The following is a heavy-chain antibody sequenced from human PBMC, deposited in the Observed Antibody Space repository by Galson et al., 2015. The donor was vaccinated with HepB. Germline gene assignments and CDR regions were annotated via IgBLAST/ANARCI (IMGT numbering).Heavy chain of an antibody. V-gene: IGHV3-64D*06. CDR1: GFTFSNYA. D-gene: IGHD3-22*01. J-gene: IGHJ4*02. CDR3: VKDFPSSGYYLV. CDR2: ISSNGGVT. Sequence: SLRLSCAASGFTFSNYAMHCVRQAPGKGLEYVSAISSNGGVTYYADSVKGRFTISRDNSKNTLYLQMSSLRAEDTAVYYCVKDFPSSGYYLVWGQGTLVTVSS.